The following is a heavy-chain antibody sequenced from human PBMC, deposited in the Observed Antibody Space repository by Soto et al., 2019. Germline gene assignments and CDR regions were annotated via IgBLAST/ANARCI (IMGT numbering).Heavy chain of an antibody. CDR3: AAELYSGGRCCSFDI. CDR1: GGTFSSYA. Sequence: SVKVSCKASGGTFSSYAISWVRQAPGQGLEWMGGIIPIFGTANYAQKFQGRVTITADKSTSTAYMELSSLRSEDTAFYYCAAELYSGGRCCSFDIWGQGTMVTVSS. J-gene: IGHJ3*02. CDR2: IIPIFGTA. D-gene: IGHD2-15*01. V-gene: IGHV1-69*06.